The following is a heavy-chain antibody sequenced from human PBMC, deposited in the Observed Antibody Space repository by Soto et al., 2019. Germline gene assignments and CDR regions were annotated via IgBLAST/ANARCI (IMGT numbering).Heavy chain of an antibody. D-gene: IGHD2-15*01. CDR3: ARDLGYCSGGSCYSPYYYGMDV. CDR2: INPSGGST. CDR1: GYTFTSYY. J-gene: IGHJ6*02. Sequence: QVQLVQSGAEVKKPGASVKVSCKASGYTFTSYYMHWGRQAPGQGLEWMGIINPSGGSTSYAQKFQGRVTMTRDTSTSTVYMELSSLRSEDTAVYYCARDLGYCSGGSCYSPYYYGMDVWGQGTTVTVSS. V-gene: IGHV1-46*01.